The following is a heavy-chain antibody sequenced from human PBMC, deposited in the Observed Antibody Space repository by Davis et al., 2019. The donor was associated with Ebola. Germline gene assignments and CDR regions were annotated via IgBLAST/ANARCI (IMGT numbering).Heavy chain of an antibody. Sequence: SLKISCAASGFTFDDYAMHWVRQAPGKGLEWVSGISWNSGSIGYADSVKGRFTISRDNAKNSLYLQMNSLRAEDTALYYCAKDTPDLVAVAGKGFDYWGQGTLVTVSS. V-gene: IGHV3-9*01. CDR1: GFTFDDYA. CDR3: AKDTPDLVAVAGKGFDY. CDR2: ISWNSGSI. D-gene: IGHD6-19*01. J-gene: IGHJ4*02.